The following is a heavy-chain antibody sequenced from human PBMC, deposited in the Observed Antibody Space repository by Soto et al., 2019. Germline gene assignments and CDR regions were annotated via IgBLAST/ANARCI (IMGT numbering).Heavy chain of an antibody. D-gene: IGHD1-26*01. V-gene: IGHV4-30-4*01. CDR2: IHNTGSP. J-gene: IGHJ4*02. Sequence: QVQLQESGPGLVKSSQTLSLTCTVSGGSISSGDYYWTWIRQPPGKGLEWIAYIHNTGSPYYNLSLKSRLTISLDTSKNQFSLRLSSVTAADTPVYYCARSRHSGSYFFDYWGQGILVTVSS. CDR1: GGSISSGDYY. CDR3: ARSRHSGSYFFDY.